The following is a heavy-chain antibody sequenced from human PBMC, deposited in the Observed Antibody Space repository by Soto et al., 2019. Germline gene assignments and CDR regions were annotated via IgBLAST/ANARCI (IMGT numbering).Heavy chain of an antibody. V-gene: IGHV4-61*08. D-gene: IGHD2-15*01. Sequence: ASETLSLTCTVSGGSISSGGYYWSWIRQHPGKGLEWIGYIYYSGSTNYNPSLKSRVTISVDTSKNQFSLSVSSVTAADTAVYYCTRVGARSCSGATCPMAYWGQGALVTVSS. CDR2: IYYSGST. CDR3: TRVGARSCSGATCPMAY. J-gene: IGHJ4*02. CDR1: GGSISSGGYY.